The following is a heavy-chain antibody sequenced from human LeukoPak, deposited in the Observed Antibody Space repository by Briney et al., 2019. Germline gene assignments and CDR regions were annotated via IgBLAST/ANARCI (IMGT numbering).Heavy chain of an antibody. CDR2: ISPNSGGT. J-gene: IGHJ4*02. Sequence: ASVKVSCKASGYTFTGYYMHWVRQAPGQGLEWMGRISPNSGGTNYAQKFQGRVTMTRDTSISTAYMELSRLRSDDTAVYYCATPISGSYGNDYWGQGTLVTVSS. D-gene: IGHD1-26*01. CDR3: ATPISGSYGNDY. CDR1: GYTFTGYY. V-gene: IGHV1-2*06.